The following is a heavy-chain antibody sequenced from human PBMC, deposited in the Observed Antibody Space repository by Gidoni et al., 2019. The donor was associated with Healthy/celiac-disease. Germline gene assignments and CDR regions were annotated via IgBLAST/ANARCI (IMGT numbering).Heavy chain of an antibody. CDR3: AAYRLSEAYYYMDV. Sequence: QLQLQESGSGLVKPSQTLSLTCAVSGGSISSGGYSWSWIRQPPGKGLEWIGYIYHSGSTYYNPSLESRVTISVDRSKNQFSLKLSSVTAADTAVYYCAAYRLSEAYYYMDVWGKGTTVTVSS. V-gene: IGHV4-30-2*01. J-gene: IGHJ6*03. D-gene: IGHD4-4*01. CDR2: IYHSGST. CDR1: GGSISSGGYS.